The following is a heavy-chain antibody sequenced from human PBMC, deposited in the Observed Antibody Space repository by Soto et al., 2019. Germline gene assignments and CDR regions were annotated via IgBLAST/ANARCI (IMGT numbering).Heavy chain of an antibody. CDR1: GDSVSGSY. CDR3: ARVHVMVVAGSTFDY. D-gene: IGHD6-19*01. Sequence: SETLSLTCTVSGDSVSGSYWAWIRQPPGKGPEWIASIYHGGTTFYNPSLKSRITISVDTSNNQFSLKLTSVTAADTAVYYCARVHVMVVAGSTFDYWGHGTLVTVSS. CDR2: IYHGGTT. V-gene: IGHV4-38-2*02. J-gene: IGHJ4*01.